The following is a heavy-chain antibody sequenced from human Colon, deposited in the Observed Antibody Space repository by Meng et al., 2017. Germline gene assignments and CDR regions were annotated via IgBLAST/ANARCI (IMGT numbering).Heavy chain of an antibody. J-gene: IGHJ4*02. Sequence: VQLQGSGPGLVKPSETLPLTCTVSGGSMFSSFWIWIRQPAGKVLEWIGRIYASGTTNYSPSLKSRVTMSVDTSKNQFSLKVSSVTAADTAVYYCARAIRVAASTTTWQLDSWGQGTLVTSPQ. CDR3: ARAIRVAASTTTWQLDS. CDR1: GGSMFSSF. V-gene: IGHV4-4*07. D-gene: IGHD1-26*01. CDR2: IYASGTT.